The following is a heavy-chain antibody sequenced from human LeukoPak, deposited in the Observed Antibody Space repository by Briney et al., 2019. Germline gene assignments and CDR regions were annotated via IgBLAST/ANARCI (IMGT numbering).Heavy chain of an antibody. V-gene: IGHV3-7*01. Sequence: GGSLRLSCAASGFTFSNNWMSWVRQAPGKGLEWVANINQDGSEKYHVDSVKGRFTISRDNAENSLYLQMNTLRAEDTAVYYCAGGGGSYFGLYYFDYWGQGILVMVSS. CDR1: GFTFSNNW. D-gene: IGHD1-26*01. J-gene: IGHJ4*02. CDR3: AGGGGSYFGLYYFDY. CDR2: INQDGSEK.